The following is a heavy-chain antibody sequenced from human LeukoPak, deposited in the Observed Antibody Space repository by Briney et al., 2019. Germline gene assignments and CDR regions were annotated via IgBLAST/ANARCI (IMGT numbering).Heavy chain of an antibody. CDR3: AKDISSYYFDSSAYYYGGYFDY. J-gene: IGHJ4*02. D-gene: IGHD3-22*01. Sequence: PGGSLRLSCAASGFTFSSYAMHGVRQAPGKGLEWVAVIWYDGCNKYYADSVKGRFTISRDNYKDTLYLQMNSLRAEDTAVYYCAKDISSYYFDSSAYYYGGYFDYWGQGTLVTVSS. CDR2: IWYDGCNK. CDR1: GFTFSSYA. V-gene: IGHV3-33*06.